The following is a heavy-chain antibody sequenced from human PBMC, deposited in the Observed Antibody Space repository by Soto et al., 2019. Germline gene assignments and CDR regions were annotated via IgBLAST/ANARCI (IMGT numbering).Heavy chain of an antibody. V-gene: IGHV5-51*01. CDR2: IYPGDSDT. CDR3: ARHQQSTQWLDQDAFDI. D-gene: IGHD6-19*01. Sequence: GESLKISCKGSGYSFTSYWIGWVRQMPGKGLEWMGIIYPGDSDTRYSPSFQGQVTISADKSISTAYLQWSSLKASDTAMYYYARHQQSTQWLDQDAFDIWGQGTMVTVSS. J-gene: IGHJ3*02. CDR1: GYSFTSYW.